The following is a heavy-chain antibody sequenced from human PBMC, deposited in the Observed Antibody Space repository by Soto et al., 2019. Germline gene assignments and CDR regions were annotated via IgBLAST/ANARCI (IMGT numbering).Heavy chain of an antibody. CDR1: GLTFRNYV. CDR3: ATLTAPTDY. CDR2: ISSDESTV. D-gene: IGHD2-21*02. Sequence: PGGILSLSCVTSGLTFRNYVKNWIRQAPGKGPEWLSYISSDESTVFYADTVKGRFTTSRDNAQNSVYLQMNSLRAEDTAVYYCATLTAPTDYWGQGSLVTVSS. V-gene: IGHV3-11*01. J-gene: IGHJ4*02.